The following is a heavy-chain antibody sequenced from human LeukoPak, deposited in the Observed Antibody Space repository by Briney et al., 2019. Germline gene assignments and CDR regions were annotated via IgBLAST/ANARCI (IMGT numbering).Heavy chain of an antibody. CDR3: ARLDIVATGYDY. Sequence: KTSETLSLTCAVYGGSFSGYYWSWIRQPPGKGLEWIGEINHSGSTNYNPSLKSRVTISVDTSKNQFSLKLSSVTAADTAVYYCARLDIVATGYDYWGQGTLVTVSS. J-gene: IGHJ4*02. CDR1: GGSFSGYY. V-gene: IGHV4-34*01. CDR2: INHSGST. D-gene: IGHD5-12*01.